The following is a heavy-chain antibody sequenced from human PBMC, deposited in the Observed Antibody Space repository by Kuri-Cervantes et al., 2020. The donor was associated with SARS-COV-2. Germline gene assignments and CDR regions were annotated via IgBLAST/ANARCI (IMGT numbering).Heavy chain of an antibody. CDR3: ASGVYEEWELPGEDY. D-gene: IGHD1-26*01. CDR2: ISSSSSTI. Sequence: ETLSLTCAASGFTFSSYSMNWVRQAPGKGLEWVSYISSSSSTIYYADSVKGRFTISRGNAKNSLYLQMNSLRDEDTAVYYCASGVYEEWELPGEDYWGQGTLVTVSS. CDR1: GFTFSSYS. J-gene: IGHJ4*02. V-gene: IGHV3-48*02.